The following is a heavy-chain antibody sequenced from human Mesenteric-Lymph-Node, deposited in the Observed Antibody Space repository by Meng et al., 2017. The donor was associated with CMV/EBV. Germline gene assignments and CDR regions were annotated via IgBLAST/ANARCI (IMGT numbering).Heavy chain of an antibody. CDR2: INPSGGST. CDR3: ARLCSSTSCYTTLDAFDI. CDR1: GYTFTSYY. J-gene: IGHJ3*02. Sequence: ASVKVSCKASGYTFTSYYMHWVRQAPGQGLEWMGIINPSGGSTSYAQKFQGRVTMTRDTSTSTVYMELSSLRSEDTAVYYCARLCSSTSCYTTLDAFDIWGQGTMVTVSS. V-gene: IGHV1-46*01. D-gene: IGHD2-2*02.